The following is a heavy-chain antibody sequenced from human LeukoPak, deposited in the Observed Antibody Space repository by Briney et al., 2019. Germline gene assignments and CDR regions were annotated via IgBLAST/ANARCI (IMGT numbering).Heavy chain of an antibody. CDR1: GFTLSGYS. CDR3: AKGENRDSSGYYDS. D-gene: IGHD3-22*01. CDR2: IRSSGSSI. Sequence: GGPLSLPCAAFGFTLSGYSMSWIRQPPGKGLEWVSYIRSSGSSIYYADSVKGRFTISRDNAKNSLYLQMNSLRAEDTAVYYCAKGENRDSSGYYDSWGQGTLVTVSS. J-gene: IGHJ4*02. V-gene: IGHV3-11*04.